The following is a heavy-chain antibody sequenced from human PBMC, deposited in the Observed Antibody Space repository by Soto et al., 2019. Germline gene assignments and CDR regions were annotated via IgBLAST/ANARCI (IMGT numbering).Heavy chain of an antibody. CDR3: ARSTLIRVFDY. CDR2: IYYSGGT. D-gene: IGHD3-16*01. V-gene: IGHV4-59*01. CDR1: VGSIISYY. J-gene: IGHJ4*02. Sequence: SETLSLTCTVSVGSIISYYWSWIRQPPGKGLEWIGYIYYSGGTNYNPSLKSRVTISVDTSKNQFSLKLSSVTAADTAVYYCARSTLIRVFDYWGQGTLVTVS.